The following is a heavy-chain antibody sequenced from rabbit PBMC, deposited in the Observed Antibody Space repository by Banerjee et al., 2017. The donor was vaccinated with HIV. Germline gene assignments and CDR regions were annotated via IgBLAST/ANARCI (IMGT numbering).Heavy chain of an antibody. CDR2: IYTGSSGYT. V-gene: IGHV1S40*01. Sequence: QSLEESGGDLVKPGASLTLTCTASGFSFSSSYYMCWVRQAPGKGLEWIGCIYTGSSGYTYYASWVKGRFTLSRENNQITVSLQMTSLAAADTASYFCARDYAGDTYSTRLDLWGQGTLVTVS. D-gene: IGHD8-1*01. CDR3: ARDYAGDTYSTRLDL. CDR1: GFSFSSSYY. J-gene: IGHJ3*01.